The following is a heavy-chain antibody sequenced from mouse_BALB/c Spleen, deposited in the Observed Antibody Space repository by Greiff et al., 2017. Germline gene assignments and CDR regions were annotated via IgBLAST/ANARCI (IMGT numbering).Heavy chain of an antibody. J-gene: IGHJ3*01. CDR3: AYYGYDGGFAY. D-gene: IGHD2-2*01. CDR1: GFSLTSYG. CDR2: IWAGGST. Sequence: VKLVESGPGLVAPSQSLSITCTVSGFSLTSYGVHWVRQPPGKGLEWLGVIWAGGSTNYNSALMSRLSISKDNSKSQVFLKMNSLQTDDTAMYYCAYYGYDGGFAYWGQGTLVTVSA. V-gene: IGHV2-9*02.